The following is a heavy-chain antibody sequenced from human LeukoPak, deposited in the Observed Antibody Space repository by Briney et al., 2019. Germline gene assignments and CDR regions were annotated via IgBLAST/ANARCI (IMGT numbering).Heavy chain of an antibody. Sequence: PGGSLRLSCAASGFTFSSYWMSWVRQAPGKGLEWVANIKQDGSEKYYVDSVKGRFTISRDNAKNSLYLQMNSLRAEDTAVYYCARLDYWIYYYYYMDVWGKGTTVTVSS. CDR3: ARLDYWIYYYYYMDV. J-gene: IGHJ6*03. V-gene: IGHV3-7*01. D-gene: IGHD1-1*01. CDR2: IKQDGSEK. CDR1: GFTFSSYW.